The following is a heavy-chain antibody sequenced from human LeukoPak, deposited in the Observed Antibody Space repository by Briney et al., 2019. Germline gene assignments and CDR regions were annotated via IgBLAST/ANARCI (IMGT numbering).Heavy chain of an antibody. D-gene: IGHD3-3*01. CDR1: GFTFSSYG. Sequence: PGGSLRLSCAASGFTFSSYGMHWVRQAPGKGLEWVAVIWYDGSNKYYADSVKGRFTISRDNSKNTLYLQMNSLRAEDTAVYYCASEARSGYSDYWGQGTLVTVSS. V-gene: IGHV3-33*01. CDR2: IWYDGSNK. J-gene: IGHJ4*02. CDR3: ASEARSGYSDY.